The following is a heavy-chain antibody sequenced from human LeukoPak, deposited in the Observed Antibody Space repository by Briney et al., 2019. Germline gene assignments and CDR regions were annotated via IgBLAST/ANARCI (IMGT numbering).Heavy chain of an antibody. J-gene: IGHJ4*02. CDR2: IYYSGST. V-gene: IGHV4-39*07. D-gene: IGHD2-21*02. CDR1: GGSISSSSYY. CDR3: ARGTPYQPLLLAIDY. Sequence: KTSETLSLTCTVSGGSISSSSYYWGWIRQPPGKGLEWIGSIYYSGSTYYNPSLKSRVTISVDTSKNQFSLKLSSVTAADTAVYYCARGTPYQPLLLAIDYWGQGTLVTVSS.